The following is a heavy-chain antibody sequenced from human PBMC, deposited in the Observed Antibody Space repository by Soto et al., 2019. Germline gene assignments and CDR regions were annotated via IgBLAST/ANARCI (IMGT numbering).Heavy chain of an antibody. V-gene: IGHV1-69*02. CDR1: GGTFNTYT. Sequence: QVHLVQSGAEVKKPGSSVKVSCKASGGTFNTYTLLWVRQAPGQGLEWMGRIILFLSIANSAQKFQDRVTITADKSTSTAYMDLASLRSDDTAVYYGGFGTWSAENFDIWGQGTMVTVSS. CDR3: GFGTWSAENFDI. J-gene: IGHJ3*02. D-gene: IGHD6-13*01. CDR2: IILFLSIA.